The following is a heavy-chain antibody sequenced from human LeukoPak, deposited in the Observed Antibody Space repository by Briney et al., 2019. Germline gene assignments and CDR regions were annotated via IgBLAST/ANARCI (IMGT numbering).Heavy chain of an antibody. Sequence: SETLFLTCTVSGGSISSYYWSWIRQPAGKGLEWIGRIYTSGSTNYNPSLKSRVTMSVDTSKNQFSLKLSSVTAADTAVYYCARERNAIVVVTEFDYWGQGTLVTVSS. CDR3: ARERNAIVVVTEFDY. V-gene: IGHV4-4*07. CDR1: GGSISSYY. D-gene: IGHD2-21*02. CDR2: IYTSGST. J-gene: IGHJ4*02.